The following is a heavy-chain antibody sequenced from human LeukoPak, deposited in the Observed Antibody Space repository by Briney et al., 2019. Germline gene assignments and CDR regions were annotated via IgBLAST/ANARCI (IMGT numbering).Heavy chain of an antibody. J-gene: IGHJ3*02. CDR2: MKVDGSDI. V-gene: IGHV3-7*03. Sequence: GGSLRLSCAASGFTFSSYWMTWVRQSPGKGLEWVANMKVDGSDIHYVDSVKGRFTISSDNARNSLYLQMNSLRAEDTALYYCAKVRGLEDDAFDIWGQGKMVTVSS. CDR3: AKVRGLEDDAFDI. D-gene: IGHD3-10*01. CDR1: GFTFSSYW.